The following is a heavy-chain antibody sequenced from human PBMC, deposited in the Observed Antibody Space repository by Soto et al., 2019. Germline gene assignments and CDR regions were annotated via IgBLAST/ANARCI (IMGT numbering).Heavy chain of an antibody. V-gene: IGHV3-23*01. CDR1: GFTFSSYA. Sequence: EVQLLESGGGLVQPGGSLRLSCAASGFTFSSYAMSWVRQAPGKGLEWLAGITFRGDNTYYADSVQGRFTLSRDNSRNRLDLQLNSLKVEDTALYYCAKLGTMVVFDHWGQGTLLTVSS. CDR3: AKLGTMVVFDH. D-gene: IGHD1-1*01. J-gene: IGHJ4*02. CDR2: ITFRGDNT.